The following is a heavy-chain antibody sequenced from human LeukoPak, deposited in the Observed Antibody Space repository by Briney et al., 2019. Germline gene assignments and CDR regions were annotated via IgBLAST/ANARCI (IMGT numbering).Heavy chain of an antibody. D-gene: IGHD5-18*01. V-gene: IGHV3-21*01. CDR1: GFSIKSYS. CDR3: ARLRDTVTSASDY. CDR2: ISSSGGYI. J-gene: IGHJ4*02. Sequence: GGSLRLSCAASGFSIKSYSMTWVRQAPGKGLEWVATISSSGGYIYYADSVKGRFTISRDTVQNSLFLQLNSLRDEDTAVYNCARLRDTVTSASDYWGQGTLVTVSS.